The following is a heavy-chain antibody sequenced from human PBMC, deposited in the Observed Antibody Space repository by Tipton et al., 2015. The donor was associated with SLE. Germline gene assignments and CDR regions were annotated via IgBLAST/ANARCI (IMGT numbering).Heavy chain of an antibody. J-gene: IGHJ6*02. CDR2: ISAYNCNT. D-gene: IGHD3-3*01. Sequence: QLVQSGAEVKKPGASVKVSCKASGYTFTSYSISWARQAPGQGLEWMGLISAYNCNTNYAQKVQGRDTMTTDKSTSTANMELRSLRSDDTAVYYSAGEEQRFFEWLSMGGYYYGMDVWGQGTTVTVAS. CDR3: AGEEQRFFEWLSMGGYYYGMDV. V-gene: IGHV1-18*04. CDR1: GYTFTSYS.